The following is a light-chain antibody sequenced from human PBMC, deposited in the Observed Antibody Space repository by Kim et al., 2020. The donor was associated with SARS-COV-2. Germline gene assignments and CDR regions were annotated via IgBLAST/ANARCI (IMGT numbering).Light chain of an antibody. CDR2: AAS. CDR3: QQYVTSPRP. Sequence: EIVLTQYPGTVSLSPGERATLSCRASQRVSSGYLAWYQQKPGQAPRLLIYAASSRATGIPDRFSGSGSGTDFTLTISRLEPEDFAVYYCQQYVTSPRPFGQLTKVDI. V-gene: IGKV3-20*01. CDR1: QRVSSGY. J-gene: IGKJ1*01.